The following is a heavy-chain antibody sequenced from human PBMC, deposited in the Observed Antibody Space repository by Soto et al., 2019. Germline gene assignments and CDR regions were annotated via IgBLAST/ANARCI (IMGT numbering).Heavy chain of an antibody. CDR2: IKSKTDGGTT. Sequence: EVLLVESGGGLEKPGGSLRLSCAASGFTFSNAWMTWVRQAPGKGLEWVGRIKSKTDGGTTDYAAPVKGRFTISRDDSKDTLYLQMDRLKTEDTAVYYCSTDQGGLLWFGEGPNRGQGTLVTVSS. V-gene: IGHV3-15*01. D-gene: IGHD3-10*01. CDR3: STDQGGLLWFGEGPN. CDR1: GFTFSNAW. J-gene: IGHJ4*02.